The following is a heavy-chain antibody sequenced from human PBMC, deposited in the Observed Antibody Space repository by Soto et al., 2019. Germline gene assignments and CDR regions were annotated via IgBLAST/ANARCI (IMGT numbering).Heavy chain of an antibody. CDR1: GYTFTGYY. Sequence: GASVKVSCKASGYTFTGYYMHWVRQAPGQGLEWMGWINPNSGGTNYAQKFQGRVTMTRDTSISTAYMELSRLRSDDTAVYYCARESRSLLYYYYAMDVWGQGTTVTSP. V-gene: IGHV1-2*02. J-gene: IGHJ6*02. D-gene: IGHD3-16*02. CDR3: ARESRSLLYYYYAMDV. CDR2: INPNSGGT.